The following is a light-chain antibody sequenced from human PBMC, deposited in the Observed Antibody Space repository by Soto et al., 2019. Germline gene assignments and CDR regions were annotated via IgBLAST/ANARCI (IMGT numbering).Light chain of an antibody. CDR1: QSVSNQ. Sequence: IVLTQSAVTLSWSPGDRATLSCGASQSVSNQLAWYQQKPGQAPRLLIYDASRRVTGIPARFSGSGYGTDFNLTLSSLEPEDFAVYYCQQRSNWQVTFGQGTRLEIK. CDR3: QQRSNWQVT. J-gene: IGKJ5*01. CDR2: DAS. V-gene: IGKV3-11*01.